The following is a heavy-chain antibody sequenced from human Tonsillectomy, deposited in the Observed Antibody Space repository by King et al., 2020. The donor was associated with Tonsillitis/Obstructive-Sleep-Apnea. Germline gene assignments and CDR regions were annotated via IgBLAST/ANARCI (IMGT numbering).Heavy chain of an antibody. J-gene: IGHJ4*02. CDR3: ARAHSSSWFLSFDY. CDR1: GGSLSGYY. V-gene: IGHV4-34*01. Sequence: VQLQQWGAGLLKPSETLSHTCGVNGGSLSGYYWSWIRQPPEKGLEWIGEINYDGSTNHNPSLKSRITISVDTSKNQFSLKLGSLTAADTAVYYCARAHSSSWFLSFDYWGQGILVTVSS. D-gene: IGHD6-13*01. CDR2: INYDGST.